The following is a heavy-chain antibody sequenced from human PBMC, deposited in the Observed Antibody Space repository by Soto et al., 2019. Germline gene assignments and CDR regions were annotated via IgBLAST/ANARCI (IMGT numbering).Heavy chain of an antibody. CDR2: IYPGDSDT. CDR1: GYSFTSYW. J-gene: IGHJ6*02. CDR3: XXXXAXGKYCYGVDV. D-gene: IGHD6-13*01. V-gene: IGHV5-51*01. Sequence: GESLKISCKGSGYSFTSYWIGWVRQMPGKGLEWMGIIYPGDSDTRYSPSFQGQVTISADKSISTAYLQWSSLKASDTAIYYXXXXXAXGKYCYGVDVWGQGTTVTVSS.